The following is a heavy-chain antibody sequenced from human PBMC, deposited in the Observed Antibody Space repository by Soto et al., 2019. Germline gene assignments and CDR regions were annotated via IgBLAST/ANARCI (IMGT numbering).Heavy chain of an antibody. V-gene: IGHV3-23*01. CDR1: GFTFSSYA. CDR3: AKGAWGDGYNSNWFDP. Sequence: EVQLLESGGGLVQPGGSLRLSCAASGFTFSSYAMSWVRQAPGKGLEWVSTISGSGGSPYYADSVKGRFTISRDNSKNTLYLQMNSLRAEDTALYYCAKGAWGDGYNSNWFDPWGQGTLVTVSS. CDR2: ISGSGGSP. D-gene: IGHD5-12*01. J-gene: IGHJ5*02.